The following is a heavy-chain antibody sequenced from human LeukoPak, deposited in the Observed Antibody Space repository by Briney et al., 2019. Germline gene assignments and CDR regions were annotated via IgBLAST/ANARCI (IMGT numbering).Heavy chain of an antibody. Sequence: SETLSLTCTVSGGSISSYYWSWIRQPAGKGLEWIGRIYTSGSTNYNPSLKSRVTMSVDTSKNQFSLKLSSVTAADTAVYYCARGIAARHTSYYFDYWGQGTLVTVSS. CDR3: ARGIAARHTSYYFDY. D-gene: IGHD6-6*01. V-gene: IGHV4-4*07. CDR1: GGSISSYY. CDR2: IYTSGST. J-gene: IGHJ4*02.